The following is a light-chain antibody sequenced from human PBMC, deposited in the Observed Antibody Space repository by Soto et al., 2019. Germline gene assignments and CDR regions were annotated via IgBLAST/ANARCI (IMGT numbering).Light chain of an antibody. CDR2: DVS. CDR3: SSYTSSTPNV. V-gene: IGLV2-14*03. J-gene: IGLJ1*01. CDR1: SSDVGGYNY. Sequence: QSALTQPASVSGSPGQSITISCTGTSSDVGGYNYVSWYQQHPGKAPKLLINDVSNRPSGISDRFSGSKSGNTASLTISGLQAEDEADYYCSSYTSSTPNVFGTGTKVTVL.